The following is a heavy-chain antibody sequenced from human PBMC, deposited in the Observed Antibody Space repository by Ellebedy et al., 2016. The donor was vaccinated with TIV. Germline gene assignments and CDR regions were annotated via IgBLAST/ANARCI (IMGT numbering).Heavy chain of an antibody. V-gene: IGHV3-53*01. CDR3: ARDSGFGVDTPY. CDR2: IYPDDRT. Sequence: GGSLRLXCAASGSTVSATYMSWVRQAPGKGLEWVSIIYPDDRTFYAGFARGRFSISRDKSKNTLYLQMNSLRADDTAVYYCARDSGFGVDTPYWGQGTPVTVSS. CDR1: GSTVSATY. J-gene: IGHJ4*02. D-gene: IGHD3-3*01.